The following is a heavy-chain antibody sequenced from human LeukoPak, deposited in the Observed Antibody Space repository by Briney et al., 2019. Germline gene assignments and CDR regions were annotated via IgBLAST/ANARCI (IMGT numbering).Heavy chain of an antibody. CDR1: GFTFSSYA. J-gene: IGHJ4*02. CDR2: ISGSGGST. D-gene: IGHD3-22*01. CDR3: ANARRYYDSSGYYYPPFYFDY. V-gene: IGHV3-23*01. Sequence: PGGSLRLSCAASGFTFSSYAMSWVRQAPGKGLEWVSAISGSGGSTYYADSVKGRFTISRDNSKNTLYLQMNSLRAEDTAVYYCANARRYYDSSGYYYPPFYFDYWGQGTLVTVSS.